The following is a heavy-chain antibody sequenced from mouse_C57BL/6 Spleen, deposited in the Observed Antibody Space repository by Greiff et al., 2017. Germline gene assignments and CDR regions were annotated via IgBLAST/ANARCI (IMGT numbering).Heavy chain of an antibody. J-gene: IGHJ2*01. D-gene: IGHD1-1*01. Sequence: QVQLQQPGAELVKPGASVKLSCKASGYTFTSYWMHWVKQRPGQGLEWIGMIYPNSGSTNYNEKFKSKATLTVDKSSSTAYMQLSSLTSEDSAVYYCARRDYYGSSYSYYFDYWGQGTTLTVSS. CDR3: ARRDYYGSSYSYYFDY. CDR2: IYPNSGST. CDR1: GYTFTSYW. V-gene: IGHV1-64*01.